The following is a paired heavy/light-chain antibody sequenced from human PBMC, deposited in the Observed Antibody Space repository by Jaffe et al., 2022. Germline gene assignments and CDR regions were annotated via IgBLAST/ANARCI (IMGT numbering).Light chain of an antibody. Sequence: DIQMTQSPSSVSASVGDRVTITCRASQGISSWLAWYQQKPGKAPKLLIYAASSLQSGVPSRFSGSGSGTDFTLTISSLQPEDFATYYCQQANSFLFLTFGGGTKVEIK. CDR2: AAS. CDR1: QGISSW. CDR3: QQANSFLFLT. J-gene: IGKJ4*01. V-gene: IGKV1-12*01.
Heavy chain of an antibody. CDR3: VRAYEIPPFVVVPAATFFDY. Sequence: EVQLVQSGAEVKKPGESLKISCKGSGYSFTSYWIGWVRQMPGKGLEWMGIIYPGDSDTRYSPSFQGQVTISADKSISTAYLQWSSLKASDTAMYYCVRAYEIPPFVVVPAATFFDYWGQGTLVTVSS. CDR1: GYSFTSYW. V-gene: IGHV5-51*03. CDR2: IYPGDSDT. D-gene: IGHD2-2*01. J-gene: IGHJ4*02.